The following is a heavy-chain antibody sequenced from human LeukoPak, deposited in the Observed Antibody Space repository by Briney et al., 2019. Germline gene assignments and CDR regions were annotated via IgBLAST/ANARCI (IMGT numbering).Heavy chain of an antibody. CDR2: MKYSGTT. CDR1: GVSITSYD. Sequence: SETLSLTCSVSGVSITSYDWGWIRQSPGRGLEWIAYMKYSGTTNATPSLPSPVTISIDASSAQFSLNLRSVTPAAEAASYCVCLPRVNNSFFRPLDYWGRGTLVTVSS. J-gene: IGHJ4*02. CDR3: VCLPRVNNSFFRPLDY. D-gene: IGHD6-6*01. V-gene: IGHV4-59*08.